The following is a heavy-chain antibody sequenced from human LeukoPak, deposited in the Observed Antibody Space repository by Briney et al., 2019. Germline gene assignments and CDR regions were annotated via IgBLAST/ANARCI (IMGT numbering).Heavy chain of an antibody. D-gene: IGHD4-17*01. V-gene: IGHV3-23*01. CDR3: AKSGHPLTTPASRKTYYFDY. Sequence: KPSETLSLTCAVYGGSFSGYYWSWIRQPPGKGLEWVSAIISAGVTNYADSVKGRFTISRDNSKNTLYLQLNSLRAEDTAVYFCAKSGHPLTTPASRKTYYFDYWGQGTLVTVSS. J-gene: IGHJ4*02. CDR1: GGSFSGYY. CDR2: IISAGVT.